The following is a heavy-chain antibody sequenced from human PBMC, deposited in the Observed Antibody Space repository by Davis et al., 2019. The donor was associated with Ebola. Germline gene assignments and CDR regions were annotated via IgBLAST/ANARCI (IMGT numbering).Heavy chain of an antibody. CDR1: GYTFTSYG. CDR3: ARDYSHDYGDRLQH. J-gene: IGHJ1*01. CDR2: ISAYNGNT. D-gene: IGHD4-17*01. Sequence: AASVKVSCKASGYTFTSYGISWVRQAPGQGLEWMGWISAYNGNTNYAQKLQGRVTMTRDTSTSTVYMELSSLRSEDTAVYYCARDYSHDYGDRLQHWGQGTLVTVSS. V-gene: IGHV1-18*01.